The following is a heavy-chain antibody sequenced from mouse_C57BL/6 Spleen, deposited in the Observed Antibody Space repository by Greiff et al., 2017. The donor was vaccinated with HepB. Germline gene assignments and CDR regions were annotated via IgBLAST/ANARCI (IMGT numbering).Heavy chain of an antibody. D-gene: IGHD1-1*01. CDR2: IRNKANGYTT. CDR1: GFTFTDYY. Sequence: EVKLVESGGGLVQPGGSLSLSCAASGFTFTDYYMSWVRQPPGKALEWLGFIRNKANGYTTEYSASVKGRFTISRDNSQSILYLQMNALRAEDSATYYCARSVVATDYAMDYWGQGTSVTVSS. J-gene: IGHJ4*01. V-gene: IGHV7-3*01. CDR3: ARSVVATDYAMDY.